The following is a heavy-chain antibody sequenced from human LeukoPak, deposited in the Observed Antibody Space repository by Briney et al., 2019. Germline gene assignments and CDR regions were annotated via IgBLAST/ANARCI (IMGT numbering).Heavy chain of an antibody. CDR2: INHSGST. CDR1: GGSFSGYY. CDR3: ARVRWGGLYYDY. J-gene: IGHJ4*02. Sequence: SETLSLTCAVYGGSFSGYYWSWIRQPPGKGLEWIGEINHSGSTNYNPSLKSRVTISVDTSKNQFSLKLSSVTAADTAVYYCARVRWGGLYYDYWGQGTLVTVSS. D-gene: IGHD3-16*01. V-gene: IGHV4-34*01.